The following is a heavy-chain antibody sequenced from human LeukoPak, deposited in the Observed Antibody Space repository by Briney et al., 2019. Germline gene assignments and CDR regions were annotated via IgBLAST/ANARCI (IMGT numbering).Heavy chain of an antibody. J-gene: IGHJ6*03. CDR3: GRSVEGYCRGGSCYSYSYYMDV. Sequence: PSETLSLTCIVSGGSISSSSYYWGWIRQPPGKGLEWIGNIYYSGSTYYNPSLKSRVTMSVDTSKNQFSLKLSSVTAADTAVYYCGRSVEGYCRGGSCYSYSYYMDVWGKGTTVTVSS. CDR2: IYYSGST. V-gene: IGHV4-39*07. CDR1: GGSISSSSYY. D-gene: IGHD2-15*01.